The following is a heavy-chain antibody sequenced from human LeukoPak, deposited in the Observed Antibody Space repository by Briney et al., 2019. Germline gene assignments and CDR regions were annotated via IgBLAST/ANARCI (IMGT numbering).Heavy chain of an antibody. CDR1: GFTFSSYG. CDR2: IRYDGSNK. V-gene: IGHV3-30*02. CDR3: AKVRLSSSWYVFDY. J-gene: IGHJ4*02. D-gene: IGHD6-13*01. Sequence: GGSLRLPCAASGFTFSSYGMHWVRQAPGKGLEWAAFIRYDGSNKYYADSVKGRFTISRDNSKNTLYLQMNSLRAEDTAVYYCAKVRLSSSWYVFDYWGQGTLVTVSS.